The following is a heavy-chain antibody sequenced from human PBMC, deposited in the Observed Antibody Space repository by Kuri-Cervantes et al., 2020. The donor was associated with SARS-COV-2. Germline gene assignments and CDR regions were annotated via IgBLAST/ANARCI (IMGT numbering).Heavy chain of an antibody. J-gene: IGHJ4*02. CDR2: ISGSGATT. Sequence: GESLKISCAASVFIFGNIAMSWVRQAPGKGLEWVAGISGSGATTFYADAVKGRFTISRDNSINTLFLQANSLRVDDTAVYYCAKDKPRIAVAGTVFDYWGQGTLVTVSS. CDR1: VFIFGNIA. D-gene: IGHD6-19*01. CDR3: AKDKPRIAVAGTVFDY. V-gene: IGHV3-23*01.